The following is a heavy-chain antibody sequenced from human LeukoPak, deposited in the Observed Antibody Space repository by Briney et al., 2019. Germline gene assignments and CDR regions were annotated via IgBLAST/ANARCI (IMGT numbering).Heavy chain of an antibody. CDR2: VSAYNGNR. J-gene: IGHJ4*02. D-gene: IGHD2-15*01. V-gene: IGHV1-18*01. CDR3: ARAPAIAVVLFSPSFVY. CDR1: GYTFLNHG. Sequence: ASVKVSCKASGYTFLNHGITWVRQAPGQGLEWMAWVSAYNGNRNYAQNFQGRVTMTIDTSTTTAYMEMNNLRSDDTAVYYCARAPAIAVVLFSPSFVYWGQGTLVTVSS.